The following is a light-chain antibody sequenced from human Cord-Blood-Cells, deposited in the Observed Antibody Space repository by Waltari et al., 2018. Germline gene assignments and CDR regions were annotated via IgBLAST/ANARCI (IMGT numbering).Light chain of an antibody. CDR2: EVS. CDR3: SSYTSSSTQV. Sequence: QSALTQPASVSGSPGQSLTISCTGTSSDVGGYNNVSWYQQHPGKAPKLMIYEVSNRPSGVSNRFSGSKSGNTASLTISGLQAEDEADYYCSSYTSSSTQVFGTGTKVTVL. J-gene: IGLJ1*01. CDR1: SSDVGGYNN. V-gene: IGLV2-14*01.